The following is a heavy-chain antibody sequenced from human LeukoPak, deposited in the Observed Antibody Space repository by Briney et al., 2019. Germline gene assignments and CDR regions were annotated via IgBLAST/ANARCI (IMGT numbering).Heavy chain of an antibody. Sequence: GGSLRLSCAASGFTFSSYGMHWVRQAPGKGLEWVAVIRYDGSNKYYADSVKGRFTISRDNSKNTLYLQMNSLRAEDTAVYYRARGGNWNDGGDYWGQGTLVTVSS. CDR3: ARGGNWNDGGDY. V-gene: IGHV3-33*01. J-gene: IGHJ4*02. CDR1: GFTFSSYG. D-gene: IGHD1-1*01. CDR2: IRYDGSNK.